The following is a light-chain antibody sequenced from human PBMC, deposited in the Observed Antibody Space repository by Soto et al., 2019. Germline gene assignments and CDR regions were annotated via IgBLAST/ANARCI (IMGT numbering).Light chain of an antibody. Sequence: TQSPATLSLSPEERATLSCRASQSVSSYLAWYQQKPGQAPRILIFGASTRATGIPARFSGSGSGTDSTLTISRLQSEDFAVYYCQQYNNWPTLGQGTRLEI. CDR1: QSVSSY. V-gene: IGKV3-15*01. CDR2: GAS. CDR3: QQYNNWPT. J-gene: IGKJ5*01.